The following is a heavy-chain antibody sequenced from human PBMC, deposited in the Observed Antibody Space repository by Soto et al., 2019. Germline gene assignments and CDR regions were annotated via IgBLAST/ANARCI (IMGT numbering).Heavy chain of an antibody. CDR3: ARLGMVRGVFDP. CDR1: GGSISSSSYY. J-gene: IGHJ5*02. D-gene: IGHD3-10*01. V-gene: IGHV4-39*01. Sequence: SETLSLTCTVSGGSISSSSYYWGWIRQPPGKGLEWIGSIYYSGSTYYNPSLKSRVTISVDTSKNQFSLKLSSVTAADTAVYYCARLGMVRGVFDPWGQGTLVTVSS. CDR2: IYYSGST.